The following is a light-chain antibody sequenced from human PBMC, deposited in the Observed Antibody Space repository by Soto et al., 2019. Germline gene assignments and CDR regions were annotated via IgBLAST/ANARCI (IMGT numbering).Light chain of an antibody. CDR2: KAS. V-gene: IGKV1-5*03. Sequence: DIQMTQSPSTLSASVGDRVTITCRASQSISSLLAWYQQKPGRAPTLLIYKASTLESGVPSRFRGRTSGTEFTLTISSLQPDDFAAYYCQQYNSYPLTFGQGTRLEIK. CDR3: QQYNSYPLT. CDR1: QSISSL. J-gene: IGKJ5*01.